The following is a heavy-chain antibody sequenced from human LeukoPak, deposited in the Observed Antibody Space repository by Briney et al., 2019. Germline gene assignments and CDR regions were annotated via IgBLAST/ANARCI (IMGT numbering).Heavy chain of an antibody. Sequence: GGSLRLSCAASGFTFSNAWMSWVRQAPGKGLEWVANIKQDGSEKYYADSVTGRFTISRDNAKNSLYLQMNSLRAEDTAVYYCANGDGFDFWGQGTLVTVSS. CDR1: GFTFSNAW. V-gene: IGHV3-7*01. CDR3: ANGDGFDF. CDR2: IKQDGSEK. J-gene: IGHJ4*02. D-gene: IGHD5-24*01.